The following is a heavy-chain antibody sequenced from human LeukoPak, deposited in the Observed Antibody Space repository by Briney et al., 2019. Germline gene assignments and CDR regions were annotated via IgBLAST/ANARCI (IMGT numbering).Heavy chain of an antibody. CDR2: ISYDGSNK. Sequence: GGSLRLSCAASGFTFSSYGMHWARQAPGKGLEWVAVISYDGSNKYYADSVKGRFTISRDNSKNTLYLQMNSLRAEDTAVYYCAKVFFRPVEMATIGAFDIWGQGTMVTVSS. D-gene: IGHD5-24*01. V-gene: IGHV3-30*18. J-gene: IGHJ3*02. CDR1: GFTFSSYG. CDR3: AKVFFRPVEMATIGAFDI.